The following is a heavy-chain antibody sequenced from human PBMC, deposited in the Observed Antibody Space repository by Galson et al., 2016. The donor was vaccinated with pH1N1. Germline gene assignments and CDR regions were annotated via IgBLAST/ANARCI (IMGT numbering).Heavy chain of an antibody. D-gene: IGHD2/OR15-2a*01. CDR1: GGTFRSYA. V-gene: IGHV1-69*05. CDR2: IIPVFGTT. Sequence: SVKVSCKASGGTFRSYAISWVRQAPGQGLEWMGGIIPVFGTTNYAQKFQGRVTLTTDESTSTAFMELKSLRSDDTALYFCARAEGERIALPWVSWGQGTLVIVSS. CDR3: ARAEGERIALPWVS. J-gene: IGHJ5*02.